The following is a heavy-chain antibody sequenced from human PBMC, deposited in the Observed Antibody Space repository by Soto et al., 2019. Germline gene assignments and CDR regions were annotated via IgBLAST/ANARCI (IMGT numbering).Heavy chain of an antibody. D-gene: IGHD2-2*01. CDR2: IWYDGSNK. V-gene: IGHV3-33*01. CDR1: GFTFSSYG. CDR3: ARDSGLGYCISTSCHNWFDP. J-gene: IGHJ5*02. Sequence: PGGSLRLSCAASGFTFSSYGMHWVRQAPGKGLEWVAVIWYDGSNKYYADSVKGRFTISRDNSKNTLYLQMNSLRAEDTAVYYCARDSGLGYCISTSCHNWFDPWGQGTLVTVSS.